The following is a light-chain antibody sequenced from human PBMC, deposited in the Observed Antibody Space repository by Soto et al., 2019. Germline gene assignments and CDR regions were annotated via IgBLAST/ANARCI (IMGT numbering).Light chain of an antibody. V-gene: IGKV3-20*01. CDR3: HQYGLSPPYT. CDR2: GAS. J-gene: IGKJ3*01. Sequence: IVLTQSPRTLSLSPGARATLSCRASQSVDRNYLAWYQHKPGQAPRLLIYGASTRATGIPDRFSGSGSGTDFTLTISRLEPEDFAVYYCHQYGLSPPYTFGPGTKVDIK. CDR1: QSVDRNY.